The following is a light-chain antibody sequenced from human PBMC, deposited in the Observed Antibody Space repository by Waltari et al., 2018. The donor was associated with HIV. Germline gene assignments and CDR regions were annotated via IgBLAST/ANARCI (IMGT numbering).Light chain of an antibody. CDR1: DRDIAIYNS. CDR3: SSYARGGSLL. V-gene: IGLV2-14*01. Sequence: QSALTQPASVSGSPGQSITISCIGTDRDIAIYNSISWYHPPPARDPRLVIFDANSRPAGIPFRFSGSKSGKTASLTISGLQADDEGVYYCSSYARGGSLLFGGGTTVTVL. CDR2: DAN. J-gene: IGLJ3*02.